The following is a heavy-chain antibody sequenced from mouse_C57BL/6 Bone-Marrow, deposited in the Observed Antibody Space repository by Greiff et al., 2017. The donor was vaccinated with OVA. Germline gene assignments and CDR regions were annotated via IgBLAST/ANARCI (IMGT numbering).Heavy chain of an antibody. V-gene: IGHV1-82*01. J-gene: IGHJ2*01. CDR3: ASLLKVFDY. Sequence: QVQLQQSGPELVKPGASVKISCKASGYAFSSSWMNWVQQRPGKGLEWIGRIYTGDGDTNYNGKFKGKATLTADKSSSTAYMQLSSLTSEDSAVYFCASLLKVFDYWGQGTTLTVSS. CDR2: IYTGDGDT. CDR1: GYAFSSSW. D-gene: IGHD2-1*01.